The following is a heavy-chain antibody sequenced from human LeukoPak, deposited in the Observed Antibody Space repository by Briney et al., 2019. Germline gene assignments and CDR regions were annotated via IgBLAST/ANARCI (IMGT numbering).Heavy chain of an antibody. J-gene: IGHJ4*02. CDR1: GYTLTELS. Sequence: ASEKVSCKVSGYTLTELSMHWVRQAPGKGLEWMGGFDPEDGETIYAQKFQGRVTMTEDTSTDTAYMELSSLRSEDTAVYYCATTAAFWSGYTHFDYWGQGTLVTVSS. CDR3: ATTAAFWSGYTHFDY. D-gene: IGHD3-3*01. CDR2: FDPEDGET. V-gene: IGHV1-24*01.